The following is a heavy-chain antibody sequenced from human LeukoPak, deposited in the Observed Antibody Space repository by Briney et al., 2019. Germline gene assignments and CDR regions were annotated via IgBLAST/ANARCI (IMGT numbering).Heavy chain of an antibody. D-gene: IGHD3-10*01. J-gene: IGHJ4*02. V-gene: IGHV3-64*02. CDR1: GFTFSTYA. CDR2: MSYNGGST. CDR3: ARFGDYGDY. Sequence: GGSLRLSCAASGFTFSTYAMHWVRQAPGKGLEYVSAMSYNGGSTYYADSVKGRFTISRDNPQNTLYLQMNSLRAEDSALYYWARFGDYGDYWGQGTLVTVSS.